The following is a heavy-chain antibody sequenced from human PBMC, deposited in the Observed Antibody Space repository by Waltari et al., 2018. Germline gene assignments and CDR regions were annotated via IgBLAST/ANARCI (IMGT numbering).Heavy chain of an antibody. CDR2: ISGSGCST. J-gene: IGHJ4*02. Sequence: EVQLLESGGGLVQPGGSLRLSCAASGFTFSSYAMSWVRQAPGKGLEWVSAISGSGCSTYYADPVKGRFTISRDNSKNTLYLQMNSLRAEDTAVYYCASNRGELRYFDWLSKATFDYWGQGTLVTVSS. CDR1: GFTFSSYA. V-gene: IGHV3-23*01. D-gene: IGHD3-9*01. CDR3: ASNRGELRYFDWLSKATFDY.